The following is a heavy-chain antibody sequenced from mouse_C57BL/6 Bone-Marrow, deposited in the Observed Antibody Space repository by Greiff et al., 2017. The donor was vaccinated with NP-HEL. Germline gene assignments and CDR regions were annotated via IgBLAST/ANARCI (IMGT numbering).Heavy chain of an antibody. V-gene: IGHV6-6*01. Sequence: EVQLVEFGGGLVQPGGSMKLSCAASGFTFSDAWMDWVRQSREKGLEWVAEIRNKANNHATYYAESVKGRFTISRDDSKSSVYLQMNSLRAEDTGIYYCTVVANEDYFDYWGQGTTLTVSS. CDR3: TVVANEDYFDY. D-gene: IGHD1-1*01. J-gene: IGHJ2*01. CDR1: GFTFSDAW. CDR2: IRNKANNHAT.